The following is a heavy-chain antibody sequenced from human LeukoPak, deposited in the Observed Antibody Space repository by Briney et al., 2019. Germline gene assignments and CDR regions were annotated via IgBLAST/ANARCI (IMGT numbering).Heavy chain of an antibody. J-gene: IGHJ6*04. CDR3: ARGDSGSSHMDV. CDR1: GGTFSSYA. CDR2: IIPIFGTA. Sequence: ASVKVSCKASGGTFSSYAISWVRQAPGQGLEGMGGIIPIFGTANYAQKFQGRVTITADKSTSTAYMELSSLRSEDTAVYYCARGDSGSSHMDVWGKGTTVTVSS. V-gene: IGHV1-69*06. D-gene: IGHD3-10*01.